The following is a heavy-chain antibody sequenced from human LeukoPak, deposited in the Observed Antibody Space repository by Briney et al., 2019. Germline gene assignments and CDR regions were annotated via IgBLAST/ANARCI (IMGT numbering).Heavy chain of an antibody. V-gene: IGHV3-13*01. Sequence: GGSLRLSCAASGFTFSSYDMHWVRRATGKGLEWVSAIGTAGDTYYPGSVKGRFTISRENAKNSLYLQMNSLRAGDTAVYYCARGLGRNYVLSYYGMDVWGQGTTVTVSS. CDR1: GFTFSSYD. CDR2: IGTAGDT. J-gene: IGHJ6*02. CDR3: ARGLGRNYVLSYYGMDV. D-gene: IGHD1-7*01.